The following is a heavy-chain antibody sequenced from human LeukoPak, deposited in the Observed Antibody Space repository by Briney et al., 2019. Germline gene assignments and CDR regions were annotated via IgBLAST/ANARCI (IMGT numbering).Heavy chain of an antibody. CDR3: ATTRGISPPFDY. Sequence: ASVKVSCKVSGCTLTELSMHWVRQAPGKGLEWMGGFDPEDGETIYAQKFQGRVTMTEDTSTDTAYMELSSLRSEDTAVYYCATTRGISPPFDYWGQGTLVTVSS. J-gene: IGHJ4*02. CDR1: GCTLTELS. CDR2: FDPEDGET. V-gene: IGHV1-24*01. D-gene: IGHD3-16*01.